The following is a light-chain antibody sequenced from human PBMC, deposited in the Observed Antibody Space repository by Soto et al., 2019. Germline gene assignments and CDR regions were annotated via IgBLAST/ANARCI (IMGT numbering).Light chain of an antibody. Sequence: EIVLTQSPGTLSLSPGERATLSCRAGQSVSSSYLAWYQQKPGQAPRLLIYGASNRATGIPDRFSASGSGTDFTLTISRLEPEDFAVYYCQQYGSSPPYTFGQGTKLEIK. CDR3: QQYGSSPPYT. J-gene: IGKJ2*01. CDR2: GAS. V-gene: IGKV3-20*01. CDR1: QSVSSSY.